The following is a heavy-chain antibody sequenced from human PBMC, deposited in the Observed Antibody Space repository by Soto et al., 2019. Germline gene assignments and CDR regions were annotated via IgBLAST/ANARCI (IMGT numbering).Heavy chain of an antibody. CDR1: GGTFYTYA. J-gene: IGHJ4*02. CDR2: ITTMIGTT. V-gene: IGHV1-69*01. Sequence: QVHLVQSGAEVKRPGSSVRVSCRASGGTFYTYAFTWVRQAPGQGLEWMGGITTMIGTTKYAQKFHGRVTFSADEYASTAYRELSNLRSGDTAVYYCARDVSVMTSVFGFWGQGTLITVS. D-gene: IGHD3-10*01. CDR3: ARDVSVMTSVFGF.